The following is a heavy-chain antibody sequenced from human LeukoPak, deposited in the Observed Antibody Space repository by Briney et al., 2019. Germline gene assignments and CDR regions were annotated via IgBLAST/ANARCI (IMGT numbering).Heavy chain of an antibody. J-gene: IGHJ5*02. CDR1: GGSFSGYY. CDR2: INHSGST. Sequence: SETLSLTCAVYGGSFSGYYWSWIRQPPGKGLEWIGEINHSGSTNYNLSLKSRVTISVDTSKNQFSLKLSSVTAADTAVYYCARGRYWFDPWGQGTLVTVSS. V-gene: IGHV4-34*01. CDR3: ARGRYWFDP.